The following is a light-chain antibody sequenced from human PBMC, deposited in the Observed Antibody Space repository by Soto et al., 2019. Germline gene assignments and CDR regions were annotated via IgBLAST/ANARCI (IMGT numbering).Light chain of an antibody. J-gene: IGLJ3*02. Sequence: QSALTQPASVSGSPGQSFNISCSGISPDFGVSWYQHFSGKAPTLIIFAVSTRPSGVSTRLSGSKSGNKAFLTISGLQSEDEGLDLCSSLSPSTTTRWVXGGGTTVTVL. CDR1: SPDFG. CDR2: AVS. CDR3: SSLSPSTTTRWV. V-gene: IGLV2-14*01.